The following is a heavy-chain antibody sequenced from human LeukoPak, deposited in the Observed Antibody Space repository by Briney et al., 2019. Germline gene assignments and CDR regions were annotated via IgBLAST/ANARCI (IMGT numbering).Heavy chain of an antibody. CDR2: MNPNSGDI. V-gene: IGHV1-8*02. J-gene: IGHJ4*02. Sequence: ASVKVSCKASGSTFSSYDINWVRQATGQGLEWMGWMNPNSGDIGYTPRFQGRVTMTRDTSISTAYMELSSLRSEDTAVYYCARGPYGTGSHFDFWGQGTPVTVSS. D-gene: IGHD3-10*01. CDR3: ARGPYGTGSHFDF. CDR1: GSTFSSYD.